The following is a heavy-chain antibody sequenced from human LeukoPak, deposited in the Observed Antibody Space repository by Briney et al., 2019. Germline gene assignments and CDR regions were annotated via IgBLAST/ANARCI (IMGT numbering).Heavy chain of an antibody. CDR1: GGTFCSYA. Sequence: ASVKVSCKASGGTFCSYAISWVRQAPGQGLEWMGGIIPIFGTANYAQKFRGRVTITADESTSTAYMELSSLRSEDTAVYYCASLGFPVQLERRVDYFDYWGQGTLVTVSS. CDR3: ASLGFPVQLERRVDYFDY. D-gene: IGHD1-1*01. V-gene: IGHV1-69*13. CDR2: IIPIFGTA. J-gene: IGHJ4*02.